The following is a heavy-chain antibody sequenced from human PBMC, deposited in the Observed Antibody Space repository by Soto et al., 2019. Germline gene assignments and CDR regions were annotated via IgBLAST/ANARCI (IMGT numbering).Heavy chain of an antibody. J-gene: IGHJ4*02. CDR2: IIPIFGTA. CDR1: GGTFSSYA. D-gene: IGHD3-16*02. V-gene: IGHV1-69*13. Sequence: ASVKVSCKASGGTFSSYAISWVRQAPGQGLEWMGGIIPIFGTANYAQKFQGRVTITADESTSTAYMELSSLRSEDTAVYYCARESYDYVWGSYRFDYWGQGTLVTVSS. CDR3: ARESYDYVWGSYRFDY.